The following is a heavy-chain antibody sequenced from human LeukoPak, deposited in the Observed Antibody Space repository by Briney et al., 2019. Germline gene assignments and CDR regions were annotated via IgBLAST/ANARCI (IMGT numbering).Heavy chain of an antibody. CDR3: AKDYYDSSGYPHAFDI. Sequence: PGGSLRLSCAASGFTFSSYAMSWVRQAPGKGLEWVPAISGSGGSTYYADSVKGRFTISRDNSKNTLYLQMNSLRAEDTAVYYCAKDYYDSSGYPHAFDIWGQGTMVTVSS. CDR2: ISGSGGST. V-gene: IGHV3-23*01. CDR1: GFTFSSYA. J-gene: IGHJ3*02. D-gene: IGHD3-22*01.